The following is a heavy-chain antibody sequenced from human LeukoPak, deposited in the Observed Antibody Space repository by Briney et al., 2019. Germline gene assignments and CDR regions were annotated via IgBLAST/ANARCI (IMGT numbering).Heavy chain of an antibody. D-gene: IGHD4-23*01. Sequence: GGSLRLPCAASGFTFSSYGMHWVRQAPGKGLEWVAFIRYDGSNKYYADSVKGRLTTSRENSKNRLYLQMNSLRAEDTAVYYCARAEVYGGELDSWGQGTLVTVSS. CDR2: IRYDGSNK. V-gene: IGHV3-30*02. CDR1: GFTFSSYG. J-gene: IGHJ4*02. CDR3: ARAEVYGGELDS.